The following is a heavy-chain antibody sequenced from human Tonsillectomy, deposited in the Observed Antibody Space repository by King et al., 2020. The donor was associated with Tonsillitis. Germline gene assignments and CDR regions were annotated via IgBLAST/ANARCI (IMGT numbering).Heavy chain of an antibody. V-gene: IGHV1-69*04. CDR1: GGTFSIYA. J-gene: IGHJ3*02. CDR3: ARARRDDPFDM. CDR2: IIXILGIP. Sequence: QLVQSGAEVKKPGSSVKVSCKASGGTFSIYAISWVRXAPGQGLEWMGRIIXILGIPNYEQKFQGRVTITADKSTSTAYMELSSLRSEATAVYYCARARRDDPFDMWGQGTMVTVSS.